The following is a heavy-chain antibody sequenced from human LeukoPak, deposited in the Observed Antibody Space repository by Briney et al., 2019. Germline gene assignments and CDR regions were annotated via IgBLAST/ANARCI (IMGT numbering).Heavy chain of an antibody. D-gene: IGHD3-9*01. CDR1: GFTFSGSA. Sequence: GSLRLSCAASGFTFSGSAMHWVRQASGKGLEWVGEIYHSGSTNYNPSLKSRVTISVDKSKNQFSLKLSSVTAADTAVYYCARKNYDILTGYYIDNWFDPWGQGTLVTVSS. J-gene: IGHJ5*02. V-gene: IGHV4-34*01. CDR3: ARKNYDILTGYYIDNWFDP. CDR2: IYHSGST.